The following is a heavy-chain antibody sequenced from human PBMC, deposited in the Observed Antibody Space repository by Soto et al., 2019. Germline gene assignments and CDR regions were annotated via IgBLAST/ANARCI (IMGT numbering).Heavy chain of an antibody. D-gene: IGHD5-18*01. CDR1: SGSFSGYY. J-gene: IGHJ4*02. V-gene: IGHV4-34*01. CDR2: ISQSGNT. Sequence: SETLSLTCSIYSGSFSGYYWSWIRQPPGRGLEWIGEISQSGNTNYSPSLKSRVSISIDTSKKQFSLNLASVSAADTAVYYCARDLEYSYGCFDYWGQGTLFTVSS. CDR3: ARDLEYSYGCFDY.